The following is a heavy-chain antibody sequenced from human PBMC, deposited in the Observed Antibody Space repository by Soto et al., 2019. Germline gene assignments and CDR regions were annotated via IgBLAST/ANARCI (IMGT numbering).Heavy chain of an antibody. CDR1: GFTFRTYV. CDR3: AKRLQYYYDSSGYDY. D-gene: IGHD3-22*01. Sequence: GGSLRLSCVASGFTFRTYVMSWVRQAPGKGLEWVSAISAGGGSTYYADSVKGRFTISRDNSKNTLYLQMNSLRAEDTAIYYCAKRLQYYYDSSGYDYWGQGTLVTVSS. J-gene: IGHJ4*02. V-gene: IGHV3-23*01. CDR2: ISAGGGST.